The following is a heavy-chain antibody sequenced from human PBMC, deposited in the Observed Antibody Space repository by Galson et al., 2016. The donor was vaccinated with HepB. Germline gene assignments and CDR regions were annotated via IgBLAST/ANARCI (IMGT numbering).Heavy chain of an antibody. Sequence: SLRLSCAASGFSFSDYYMSWIRQAPGKGLEWVSYISSSGSTIYYADSLKGRFTMSRDNANKSMFLQMNNLRGEDTAVYYCARATVGFSGYDSAMDVWGQGTTVTVS. CDR3: ARATVGFSGYDSAMDV. D-gene: IGHD5-12*01. CDR2: ISSSGSTI. J-gene: IGHJ6*02. CDR1: GFSFSDYY. V-gene: IGHV3-11*04.